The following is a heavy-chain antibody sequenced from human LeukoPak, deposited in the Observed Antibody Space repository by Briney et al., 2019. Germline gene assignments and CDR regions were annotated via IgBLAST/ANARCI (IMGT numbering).Heavy chain of an antibody. Sequence: ASVKVSCKASGYTFTSYGISWVRQAPGQGLEWMGWISAYNGNTNYAQKLQGRVTMTTDTSTSTAYMELRSLRSDDTAVYYCARDNRRYCSSTSCYLYYWGQGTLVTVSS. J-gene: IGHJ4*02. V-gene: IGHV1-18*01. D-gene: IGHD2-2*01. CDR3: ARDNRRYCSSTSCYLYY. CDR1: GYTFTSYG. CDR2: ISAYNGNT.